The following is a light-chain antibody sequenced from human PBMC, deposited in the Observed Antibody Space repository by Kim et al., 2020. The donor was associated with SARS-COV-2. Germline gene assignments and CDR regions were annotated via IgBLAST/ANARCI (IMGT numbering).Light chain of an antibody. CDR1: QSVDRW. J-gene: IGKJ2*03. Sequence: IRLTQSPSTLSASIGDRVSITCRASQSVDRWLAWYQQRPGKAPKLLIYDATDLKSGVPSRFSGRGSGTEFTLIITSLQPDDFGTYYCQQYSTYSYSLGQGTKLEI. CDR3: QQYSTYSYS. V-gene: IGKV1-5*01. CDR2: DAT.